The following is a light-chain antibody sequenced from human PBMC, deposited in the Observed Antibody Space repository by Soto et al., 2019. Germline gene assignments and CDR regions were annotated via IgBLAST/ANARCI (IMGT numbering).Light chain of an antibody. CDR1: TSDVGGYNY. V-gene: IGLV2-11*01. CDR3: CSYAGSYTFEGV. Sequence: QSLRTQPRPVSGPPGQSGHISCTGTTSDVGGYNYVSWYQQHPGKAPKLMIYDVSKRPSGVPDRFSGSKSGNTASLTISGLQAEDEADYYCCSYAGSYTFEGVFGGGTKVTVL. J-gene: IGLJ2*01. CDR2: DVS.